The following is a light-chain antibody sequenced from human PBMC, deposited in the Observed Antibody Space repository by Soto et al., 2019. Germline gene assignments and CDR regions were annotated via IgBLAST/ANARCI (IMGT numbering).Light chain of an antibody. V-gene: IGKV3-20*01. CDR1: QSVSSSY. J-gene: IGKJ1*01. Sequence: DIVLTQSPGTLSLSPGERATLSCRASQSVSSSYLAWYQQKPGQAPRLLIYGASSRATGIPGRFSGSGSGTDFTLTISRLEPEDFAVYYCQQYTSSPWTFGQGTKVDIK. CDR2: GAS. CDR3: QQYTSSPWT.